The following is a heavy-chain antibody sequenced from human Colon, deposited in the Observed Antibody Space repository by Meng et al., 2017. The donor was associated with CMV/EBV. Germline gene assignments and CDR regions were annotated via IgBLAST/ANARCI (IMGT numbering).Heavy chain of an antibody. J-gene: IGHJ4*02. V-gene: IGHV3-21*01. CDR1: GFTFSSFG. D-gene: IGHD6-6*01. CDR2: ISSSSSYI. Sequence: GGSLSLSCAASGFTFSSFGMSWVRQAPGKGLEWVSSISSSSSYIYYADSVKGRFTISRDNAKNSLYLQMNSLRAEDTAVYYCARSGSSSSFDYWGQGTLVTVSS. CDR3: ARSGSSSSFDY.